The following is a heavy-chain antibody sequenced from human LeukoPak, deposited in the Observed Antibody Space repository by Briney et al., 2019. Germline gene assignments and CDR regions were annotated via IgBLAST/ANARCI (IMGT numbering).Heavy chain of an antibody. CDR2: ISAYNGNT. CDR1: GYTFTSYG. V-gene: IGHV1-18*01. D-gene: IGHD3-22*01. CDR3: ARDPHYYYDSSGYADY. Sequence: GASVKVSCRASGYTFTSYGISWVRQAPGQGLEGMGWISAYNGNTNYAQKLQGRVTMTTDTSTSTAYMELRSLRSDDTAVYYCARDPHYYYDSSGYADYWGQGTLVTVSS. J-gene: IGHJ4*02.